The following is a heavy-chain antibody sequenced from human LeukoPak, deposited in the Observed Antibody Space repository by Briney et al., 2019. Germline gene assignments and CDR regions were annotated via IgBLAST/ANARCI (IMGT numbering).Heavy chain of an antibody. CDR2: INHSGST. CDR1: GGSFSGYY. D-gene: IGHD3-10*01. Sequence: PSETLSLTCAVYGGSFSGYYWSWIRQPPGKGLEWIGEINHSGSTNYNPSLKSRVTISVDTSKNQFSLKLSSVTAADTAVYYCATGRYYGSGKKNAFDIWGQGTMVTVSS. J-gene: IGHJ3*02. CDR3: ATGRYYGSGKKNAFDI. V-gene: IGHV4-34*01.